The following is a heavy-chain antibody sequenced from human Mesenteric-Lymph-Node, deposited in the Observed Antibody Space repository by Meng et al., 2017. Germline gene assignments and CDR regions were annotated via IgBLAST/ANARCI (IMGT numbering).Heavy chain of an antibody. D-gene: IGHD5-18*01. CDR1: GFTFSSYS. Sequence: GGSLRFSCAASGFTFSSYSMNWVRQAPGKGLVWVSRINSDGSGTNYADSVKGRFTISRDNAKNTLDLQMNSLRAEDTAVYYCVREFKRGYNYGDFDYWGQGTLVTVSS. V-gene: IGHV3-74*01. J-gene: IGHJ4*02. CDR2: INSDGSGT. CDR3: VREFKRGYNYGDFDY.